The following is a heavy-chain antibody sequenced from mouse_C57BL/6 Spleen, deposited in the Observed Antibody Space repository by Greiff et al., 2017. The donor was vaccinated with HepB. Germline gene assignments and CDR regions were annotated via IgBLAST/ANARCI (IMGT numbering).Heavy chain of an antibody. V-gene: IGHV1-66*01. Sequence: VQLQQSGPELVKPGASVKISCKASGYSFTSYYIHWVKQRPGQGLEWIGWIYPGSGNTKYNEKFKGKATLTADTSSSTAYMQLSSLTSEDSAVYYCARSGRDYWFAYWGQGTLVTVSA. D-gene: IGHD2-13*01. CDR1: GYSFTSYY. J-gene: IGHJ3*01. CDR2: IYPGSGNT. CDR3: ARSGRDYWFAY.